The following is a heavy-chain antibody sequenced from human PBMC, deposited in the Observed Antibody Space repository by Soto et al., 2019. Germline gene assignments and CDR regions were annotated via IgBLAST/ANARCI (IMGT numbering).Heavy chain of an antibody. Sequence: SETLSLTCTVSGGSMREYYWSWIRQPPGKGLEWIGYIYYSGSTDYNPSLKSRVTISVDTSKNEFSLRLTSMTAADTAVYYCARHSRITIFEGWFDPWGQGTLVTVSS. V-gene: IGHV4-59*08. D-gene: IGHD3-3*01. CDR2: IYYSGST. CDR3: ARHSRITIFEGWFDP. CDR1: GGSMREYY. J-gene: IGHJ5*02.